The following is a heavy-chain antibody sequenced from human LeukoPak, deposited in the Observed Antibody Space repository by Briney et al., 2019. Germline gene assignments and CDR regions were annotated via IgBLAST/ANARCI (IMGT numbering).Heavy chain of an antibody. CDR2: INHSGST. D-gene: IGHD4-17*01. V-gene: IGHV4-34*01. CDR1: GGSFSGYY. CDR3: ARGMYGDYGRWRGRPFFFDY. Sequence: PSETLSLTCAVCGGSFSGYYWSWIRQPPGKGLEWIGEINHSGSTNYNPSLKSRVTISVDTSKNQFSLKLSSVTAADTAVYYCARGMYGDYGRWRGRPFFFDYWGQGTLVTVSS. J-gene: IGHJ4*02.